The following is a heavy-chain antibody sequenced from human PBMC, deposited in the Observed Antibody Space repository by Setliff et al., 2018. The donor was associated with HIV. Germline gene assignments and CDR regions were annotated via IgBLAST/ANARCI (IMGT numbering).Heavy chain of an antibody. CDR3: ARSYYYDSSGYSSRYWFDP. Sequence: PSETLSLTCTVSGGSISSGSYYWNWIRRPAGKGLEWIGRIYTSGSTNYNPSLKSRVTISVDTSRNQFSLKLSSVTAADTAVYYCARSYYYDSSGYSSRYWFDPWGQGTLVT. CDR2: IYTSGST. D-gene: IGHD3-22*01. V-gene: IGHV4-61*02. J-gene: IGHJ5*02. CDR1: GGSISSGSYY.